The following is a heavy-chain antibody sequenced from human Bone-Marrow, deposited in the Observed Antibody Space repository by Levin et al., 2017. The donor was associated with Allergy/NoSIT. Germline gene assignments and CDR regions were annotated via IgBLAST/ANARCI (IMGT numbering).Heavy chain of an antibody. J-gene: IGHJ3*02. CDR2: ISGSSGYT. Sequence: NSGGSLRLSCAASGFTFSDYYMSWIRQAPGKGLEWISYISGSSGYTNYADSVRGRFTISRDNAKKPLFLQMNSLRAEDTAVYYCARGGGFLAGHDDAFNSWGQGTLVTVSA. CDR1: GFTFSDYY. D-gene: IGHD3-9*01. V-gene: IGHV3-11*03. CDR3: ARGGGFLAGHDDAFNS.